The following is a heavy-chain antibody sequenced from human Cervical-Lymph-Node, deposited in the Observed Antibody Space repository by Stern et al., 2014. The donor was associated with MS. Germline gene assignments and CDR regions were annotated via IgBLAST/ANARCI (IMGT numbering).Heavy chain of an antibody. V-gene: IGHV3-11*01. Sequence: VQLLESGGGLVKPGGSLRLSCAASGFTFSDYFMTWIRQAPGKGLEWVAYIRSGGSNIYYADSVKGRFTVSRDNANNSLDLQMHSLRAEDTAVYYCARCNVPRKAYSMDVWGQGTTVTVSS. CDR1: GFTFSDYF. CDR2: IRSGGSNI. D-gene: IGHD2/OR15-2a*01. CDR3: ARCNVPRKAYSMDV. J-gene: IGHJ6*02.